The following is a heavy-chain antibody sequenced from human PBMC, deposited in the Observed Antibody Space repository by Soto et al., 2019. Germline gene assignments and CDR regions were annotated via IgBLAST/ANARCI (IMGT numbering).Heavy chain of an antibody. V-gene: IGHV1-2*02. CDR3: ARGEDFDY. Sequence: ASVKVSCKASGYTFTDYYIHWVRQAPGQGLEWMGWINPNSGGTDYAQKFQGRVSMTRDTSISTAYMELSRLRSDDTAMFYCARGEDFDYWRQGTLVTVSS. CDR2: INPNSGGT. CDR1: GYTFTDYY. J-gene: IGHJ4*02. D-gene: IGHD1-26*01.